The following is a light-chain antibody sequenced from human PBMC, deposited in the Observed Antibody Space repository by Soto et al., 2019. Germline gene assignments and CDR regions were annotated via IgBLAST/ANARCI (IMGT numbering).Light chain of an antibody. CDR3: CSYAGSSTYV. CDR2: EGS. J-gene: IGLJ1*01. Sequence: QSVLTQPPSASGSPGQSVAISCTGTSSDVGGYNYVSWYQQHPGKAPKLMIYEGSERPSGVSDRFSGSKSGNTASLTISGLQAADEADYYCCSYAGSSTYVFGTGTKLTVL. CDR1: SSDVGGYNY. V-gene: IGLV2-23*01.